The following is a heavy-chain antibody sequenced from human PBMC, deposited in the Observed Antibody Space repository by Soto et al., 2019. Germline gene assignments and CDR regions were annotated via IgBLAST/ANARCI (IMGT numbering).Heavy chain of an antibody. CDR3: ARGLHGYSSSWYSSPPWFEP. Sequence: SETLSLTCAVYGGSFSGYYWSWIRQPPGKGLEWIGEINHSGSTNYNPSLKSRVTISVDTSKNQFSLKLSSVTAADTAVYYCARGLHGYSSSWYSSPPWFEPWGQGTLVTVSS. D-gene: IGHD6-13*01. CDR1: GGSFSGYY. CDR2: INHSGST. J-gene: IGHJ5*02. V-gene: IGHV4-34*01.